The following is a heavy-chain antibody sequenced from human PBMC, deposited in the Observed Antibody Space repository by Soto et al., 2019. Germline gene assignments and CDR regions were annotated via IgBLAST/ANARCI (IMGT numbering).Heavy chain of an antibody. CDR1: GFTFSSYS. CDR3: ARDREQQLVRSPLGYYYYGMDV. CDR2: ISSSSSYI. Sequence: EVQLVESGGGLVKPGGSLRLSCAASGFTFSSYSMNWVRQAPGKGLEWVSSISSSSSYIYYADSVKGRFTISRDNAKNSLYLQMNSLRAEDTAVYYCARDREQQLVRSPLGYYYYGMDVWGQGTTVTVSS. V-gene: IGHV3-21*01. D-gene: IGHD6-13*01. J-gene: IGHJ6*02.